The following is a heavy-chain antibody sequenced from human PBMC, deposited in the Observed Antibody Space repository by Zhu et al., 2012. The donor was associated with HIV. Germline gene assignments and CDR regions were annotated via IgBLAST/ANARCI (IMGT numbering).Heavy chain of an antibody. CDR3: ASIRYCSSTTCYAHGVFDI. J-gene: IGHJ3*02. CDR2: FYPSGST. D-gene: IGHD2-2*01. V-gene: IGHV4-38-2*01. Sequence: QVQLQESGPGLVKPSETLSLTCAVSGYSISSGYYWGWMRQPPGKGLEWIGSFYPSGSTFYHPSLKSRVTISVDTSKNQFSLKLISVTAADTALYFCASIRYCSSTTCYAHGVFDIWGQGTMVTVSS. CDR1: GYSISSGYY.